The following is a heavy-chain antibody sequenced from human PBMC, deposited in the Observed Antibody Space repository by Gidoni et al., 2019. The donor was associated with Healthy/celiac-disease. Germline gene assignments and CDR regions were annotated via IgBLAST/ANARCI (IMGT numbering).Heavy chain of an antibody. CDR2: INHSGST. Sequence: SFSGYYWSWIRQPPGKGLEWIGEINHSGSTNYNPSLKSRVTISVDTSKNQFSLKLSSVTAAATAVYYCARDGYNFYYFDYWGQGTLVTVSS. D-gene: IGHD5-12*01. V-gene: IGHV4-34*01. CDR3: ARDGYNFYYFDY. J-gene: IGHJ4*02. CDR1: SFSGYY.